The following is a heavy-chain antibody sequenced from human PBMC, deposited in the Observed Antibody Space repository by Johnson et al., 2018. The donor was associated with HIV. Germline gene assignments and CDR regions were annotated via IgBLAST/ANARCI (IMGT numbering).Heavy chain of an antibody. CDR3: GGVGRTGSAVDR. V-gene: IGHV3-74*02. CDR2: INGDGRRT. D-gene: IGHD2-15*01. J-gene: IGHJ3*02. Sequence: VQLVESGGGVVRPGGSLRLSCAASGFTFSDHWMQWVRQAPGKGLVWVSRINGDGRRTSYADSVKGRFTIARDNAKNTLYLQMNSLRAEDTAGYSCGGVGRTGSAVDRWGLGTMVTVSS. CDR1: GFTFSDHW.